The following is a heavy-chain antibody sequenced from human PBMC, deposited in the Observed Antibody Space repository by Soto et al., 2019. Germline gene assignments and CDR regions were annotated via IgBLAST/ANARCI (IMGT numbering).Heavy chain of an antibody. Sequence: PGGSLRLSCAAAGFTFSSYAMSWVRQAPGKGLEWVSAISGSGGSTYYADSVKGRFTISRDNSKNTLYLQMNSLRAEDTAVYYCAKDLPRTHFSVKDYYYMDAWGKGTTVTVSS. V-gene: IGHV3-23*01. J-gene: IGHJ6*03. CDR3: AKDLPRTHFSVKDYYYMDA. CDR2: ISGSGGST. CDR1: GFTFSSYA.